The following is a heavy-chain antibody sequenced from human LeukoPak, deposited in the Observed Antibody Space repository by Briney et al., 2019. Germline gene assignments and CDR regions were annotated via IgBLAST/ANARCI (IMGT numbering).Heavy chain of an antibody. V-gene: IGHV3-48*04. CDR3: ARVGDDYVWGSYRSYYFDY. Sequence: GSLRLSCAASGFTFSAYSLSWVRQAPGKGLEWVSYISSSGSAIYYADSVKGRFTISRDNGKNSLYLQMNNLRAEDTALFYCARVGDDYVWGSYRSYYFDYWGQGTLVTVSS. CDR2: ISSSGSAI. D-gene: IGHD3-16*02. J-gene: IGHJ4*02. CDR1: GFTFSAYS.